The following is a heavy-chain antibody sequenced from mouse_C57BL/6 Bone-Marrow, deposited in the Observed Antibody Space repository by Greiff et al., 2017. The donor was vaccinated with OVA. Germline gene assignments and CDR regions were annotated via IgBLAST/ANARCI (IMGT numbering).Heavy chain of an antibody. V-gene: IGHV1-55*01. Sequence: QVQLQQPGAELVKPGASVKMSCKASGYTFTSYWITWVKQRPGQGLEWIGDIYPGSGSTNYNEKFKSKATLTVDTSSSTAYMQLSSLTSEDSAVYYCARRYYGSSYWYFDVWGTGTTVTDSS. J-gene: IGHJ1*03. CDR3: ARRYYGSSYWYFDV. CDR2: IYPGSGST. D-gene: IGHD1-1*01. CDR1: GYTFTSYW.